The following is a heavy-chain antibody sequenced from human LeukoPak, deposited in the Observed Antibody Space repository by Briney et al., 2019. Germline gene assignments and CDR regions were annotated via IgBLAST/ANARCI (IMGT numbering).Heavy chain of an antibody. CDR3: ARSHERASRFYFDY. D-gene: IGHD1-26*01. Sequence: QPGGSLRLSCSASGFTFSSFSMSWVRPAPGKGLEWVSALSASGGSSYYAASMKGRFTISRDNSKNTLYLQMNSLTAEDTAVYYCARSHERASRFYFDYWGQGTLVTVSS. CDR2: LSASGGSS. CDR1: GFTFSSFS. V-gene: IGHV3-23*01. J-gene: IGHJ4*02.